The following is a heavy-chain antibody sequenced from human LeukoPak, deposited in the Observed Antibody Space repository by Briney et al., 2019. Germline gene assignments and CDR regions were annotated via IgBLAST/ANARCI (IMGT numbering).Heavy chain of an antibody. CDR3: ARDDIDTPSFDF. CDR2: TYITGST. J-gene: IGHJ4*02. D-gene: IGHD5-18*01. Sequence: SETLSLTCTVSGGSISSYYWGWIRQPAGMGLEWIGRTYITGSTDYNPSLKSRVTMSLNTSTNQLSLKLKYVTAADTAVYYCARDDIDTPSFDFWGQGLLVTVSS. CDR1: GGSISSYY. V-gene: IGHV4-4*07.